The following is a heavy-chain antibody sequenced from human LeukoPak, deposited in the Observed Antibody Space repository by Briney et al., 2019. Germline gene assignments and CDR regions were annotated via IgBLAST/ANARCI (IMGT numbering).Heavy chain of an antibody. CDR1: CGSISSDY. D-gene: IGHD4-17*01. V-gene: IGHV4-59*08. CDR3: ARPRWDDYGDLYFDY. Sequence: SETLSLTCTVSCGSISSDYCSWIRQPPGKWLECIGYIYYIGSTNYNPSLKSRVTISVDTSKNQFSMKLSSVTAADTAVYYCARPRWDDYGDLYFDYWGQGTLVTVSS. J-gene: IGHJ4*02. CDR2: IYYIGST.